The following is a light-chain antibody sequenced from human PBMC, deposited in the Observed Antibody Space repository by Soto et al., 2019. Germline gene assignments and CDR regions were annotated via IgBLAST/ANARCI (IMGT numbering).Light chain of an antibody. V-gene: IGLV1-51*01. Sequence: QSVLTQPPSVSAAPGQKVTISCSGSSSNIGNNYVSWYQQLPGTAPKLLIYDNNQRPSGIPDRFSGSKSGTSDTLGITGLQTGDEADYYCGTWDSSLSAWVFGGGTKVTVL. CDR3: GTWDSSLSAWV. CDR1: SSNIGNNY. J-gene: IGLJ3*02. CDR2: DNN.